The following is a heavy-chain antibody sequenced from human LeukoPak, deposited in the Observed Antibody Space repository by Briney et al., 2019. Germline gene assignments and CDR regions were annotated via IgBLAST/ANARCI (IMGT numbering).Heavy chain of an antibody. D-gene: IGHD2-15*01. CDR2: INTNTGNP. CDR1: GYTFTSYA. V-gene: IGHV7-4-1*02. Sequence: ASVKVSCKASGYTFTSYAMNWVRQAPGQGLEWMGWINTNTGNPTCAQGFTGRSVFSLDTSVSTAYLQISSLKAEDTAVYYCARETHPSGGSCYDIWGQGTMVTVSS. J-gene: IGHJ3*02. CDR3: ARETHPSGGSCYDI.